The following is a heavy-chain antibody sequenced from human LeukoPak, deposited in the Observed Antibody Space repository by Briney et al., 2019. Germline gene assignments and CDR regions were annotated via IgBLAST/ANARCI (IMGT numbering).Heavy chain of an antibody. CDR1: GGSISSGSYY. V-gene: IGHV4-61*02. Sequence: SQTLSLTCTVSGGSISSGSYYWSWIRQPAGKGLEWIGRIYTSGSTNYNPSLKSRVTISVDTSKNQFSLKLSSVTAADTAAYYCARAPGVVTATGYYYYGMDVWGQGTTVTVSS. CDR2: IYTSGST. CDR3: ARAPGVVTATGYYYYGMDV. J-gene: IGHJ6*02. D-gene: IGHD2-15*01.